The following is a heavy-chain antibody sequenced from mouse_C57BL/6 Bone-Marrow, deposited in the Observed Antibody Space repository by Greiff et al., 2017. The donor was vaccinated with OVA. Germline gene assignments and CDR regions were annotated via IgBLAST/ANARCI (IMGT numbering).Heavy chain of an antibody. CDR2: IDPSDSYT. CDR1: GYTFTSYW. D-gene: IGHD2-2*01. Sequence: VQLQQPGAELVMPGASVKLSCKASGYTFTSYWMHWVKQRPGQGLEWIGEIDPSDSYTNYNQKFKGKSTLTVDKSSSTAYMQRSSLTSEDSAVYYCAREGYYWYFDVWGTGTTVTVSS. V-gene: IGHV1-69*01. CDR3: AREGYYWYFDV. J-gene: IGHJ1*03.